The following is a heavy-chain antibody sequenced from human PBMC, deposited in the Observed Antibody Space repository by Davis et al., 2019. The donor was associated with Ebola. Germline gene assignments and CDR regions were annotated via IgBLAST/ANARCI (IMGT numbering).Heavy chain of an antibody. Sequence: MPSETLSLTCTVSGGSISSSSYYWGWVRQPPGKGLEWIGSIYYSGSTYYSPSLKSRVTMSVDTSKNQFSLKLNSLTAAGTGVYYCARGSDGGNSADSWGQGTLVTVSS. CDR1: GGSISSSSYY. CDR2: IYYSGST. V-gene: IGHV4-39*07. D-gene: IGHD4-23*01. J-gene: IGHJ5*01. CDR3: ARGSDGGNSADS.